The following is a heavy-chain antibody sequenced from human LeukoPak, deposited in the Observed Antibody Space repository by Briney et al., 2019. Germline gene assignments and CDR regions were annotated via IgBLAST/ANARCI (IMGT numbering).Heavy chain of an antibody. D-gene: IGHD3-10*01. CDR2: IYPGDSDT. Sequence: GESLKICCKGSGYSFTSYWIGWVRQMPGKGLEWMGIIYPGDSDTRYSPSFQGQVTISADKSISTAYLQWSSLKASDTAMYYCARRYYGSGSYRENNWFDPWGQGTLVTVSS. V-gene: IGHV5-51*01. CDR1: GYSFTSYW. J-gene: IGHJ5*02. CDR3: ARRYYGSGSYRENNWFDP.